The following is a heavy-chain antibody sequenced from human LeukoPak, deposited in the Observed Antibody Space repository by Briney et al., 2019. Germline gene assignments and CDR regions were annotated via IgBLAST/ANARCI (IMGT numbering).Heavy chain of an antibody. Sequence: GGSLRLSCAASGFTVSSNYMSWVRQAPGKGLEWVPVIYSGGSTYYADSVKGRFTISRDNSKNTLYLQMNSLRAEDTAVYYCARGTVTTSDYYYGMDVWGQGTTVTVSS. V-gene: IGHV3-53*05. CDR3: ARGTVTTSDYYYGMDV. CDR2: IYSGGST. D-gene: IGHD4-11*01. CDR1: GFTVSSNY. J-gene: IGHJ6*02.